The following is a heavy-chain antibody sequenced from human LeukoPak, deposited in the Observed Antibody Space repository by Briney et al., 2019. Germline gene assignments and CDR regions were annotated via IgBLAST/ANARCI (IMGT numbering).Heavy chain of an antibody. J-gene: IGHJ4*02. D-gene: IGHD1-14*01. CDR2: IYHSGST. Sequence: SETLSLTCTVSGYSISSGYYWGWIRQPPGKGLEWIGSIYHSGSTYYNPSLKSRVTISVATSKNQFSLKLSSVTAADTAVYYCARADRLLGPQPNHFDYWGQGTLVTVSS. CDR1: GYSISSGYY. CDR3: ARADRLLGPQPNHFDY. V-gene: IGHV4-38-2*02.